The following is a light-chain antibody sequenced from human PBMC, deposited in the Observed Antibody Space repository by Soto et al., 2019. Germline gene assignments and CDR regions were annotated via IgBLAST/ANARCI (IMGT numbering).Light chain of an antibody. V-gene: IGKV1-5*01. CDR3: LQDINYPWT. Sequence: DIQMTQSPSTLSASVGDSVTITCRASQSISSWLAWYQQKTGKPPKVLIYGDSNLQSGVPQRFSGSGSGTDLTLAISRLQPEDSATYYCLQDINYPWTCGQGTKVDIK. CDR1: QSISSW. CDR2: GDS. J-gene: IGKJ1*01.